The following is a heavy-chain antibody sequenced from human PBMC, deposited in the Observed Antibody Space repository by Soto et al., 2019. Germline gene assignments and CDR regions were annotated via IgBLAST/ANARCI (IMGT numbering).Heavy chain of an antibody. CDR3: AHIVVAGLGYYFDY. CDR1: GFSLSSTRMA. D-gene: IGHD6-19*01. Sequence: QITLKESGPTLVKPTQTLTRTCTFSGFSLSSTRMAVGWIRQPPGKALEWLALIYWDDDKRYSPFLKSRLTITKDTSKNQVVLTMSNMDPVDTARYYCAHIVVAGLGYYFDYWGQGTLDTVST. CDR2: IYWDDDK. J-gene: IGHJ4*02. V-gene: IGHV2-5*02.